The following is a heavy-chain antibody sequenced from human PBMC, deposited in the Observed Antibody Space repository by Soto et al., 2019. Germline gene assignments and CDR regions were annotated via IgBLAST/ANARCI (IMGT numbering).Heavy chain of an antibody. D-gene: IGHD3-22*01. CDR1: GGSISSGGYY. CDR2: IYYSGST. J-gene: IGHJ4*02. CDR3: ASGYYYDSSGYYYVGSNGY. Sequence: QVQLQESGPGLVKPSQTLSLTCTVSGGSISSGGYYWSWIRQHPGKGLEWIGYIYYSGSTYYNPSLKSRVTISVDTSKNQFSLKLSSVTAADTAVYYCASGYYYDSSGYYYVGSNGYWGQGTLVTVSS. V-gene: IGHV4-31*03.